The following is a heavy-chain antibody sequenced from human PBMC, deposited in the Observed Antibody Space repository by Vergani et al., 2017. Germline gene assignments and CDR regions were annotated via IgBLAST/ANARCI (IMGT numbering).Heavy chain of an antibody. V-gene: IGHV3-9*01. CDR3: ASMEGAFDI. CDR1: GFIFDDYA. J-gene: IGHJ3*02. CDR2: ISWNSGSI. Sequence: EVQLVESGGGLVQPGRSLRLSCAASGFIFDDYAMHWVRQAPGKGLEWVSGISWNSGSIGYADSVKGRFTISRDNAKNSLYLQMNSLRAEDTALYYCASMEGAFDIWGQGTMVTVSS. D-gene: IGHD2-8*01.